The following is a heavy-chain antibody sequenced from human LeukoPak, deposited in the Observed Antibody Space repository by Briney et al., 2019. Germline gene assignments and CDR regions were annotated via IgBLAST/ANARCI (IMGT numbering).Heavy chain of an antibody. Sequence: GESLRLSCVASGLTFSNVWMSWVRQAPGKVLEWVGRIKRKTNRGTTDYAAPVKGRFSISREDSKHTLYLQMNSQKTEDTAVYECTRVCAVFHSKKGYYYYYRVVWGERTTDTVSS. CDR1: GLTFSNVW. J-gene: IGHJ6*03. D-gene: IGHD4-11*01. V-gene: IGHV3-15*01. CDR2: IKRKTNRGTT. CDR3: TRVCAVFHSKKGYYYYYRVV.